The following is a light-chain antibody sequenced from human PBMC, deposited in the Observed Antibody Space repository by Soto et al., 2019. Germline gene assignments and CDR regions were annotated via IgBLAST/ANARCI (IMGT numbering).Light chain of an antibody. J-gene: IGKJ4*01. CDR2: HAS. CDR3: QQYNKLPLT. Sequence: EIVMTQSPATLSVSPGERATLSCRASQSVSNNLAWYQQKPGQAPRLLIYHASTRATGIPARFSGSGSGTESTLTISSLQSEDFAVYYCQQYNKLPLTFGGGTKVEIK. CDR1: QSVSNN. V-gene: IGKV3-15*01.